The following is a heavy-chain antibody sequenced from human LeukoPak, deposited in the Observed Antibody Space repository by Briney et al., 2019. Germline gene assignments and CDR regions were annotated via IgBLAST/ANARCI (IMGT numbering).Heavy chain of an antibody. CDR3: ARDGPNLNWFDP. J-gene: IGHJ5*02. V-gene: IGHV1-69*06. Sequence: ASVKVSCKASGGTFSSYAISWVRQAPGQGLEWMGGIIPIFGTANYAQKFQGRVTITADKSTSTAYMELSSLRSEDTAVYYCARDGPNLNWFDPWGQGTLVTVSS. CDR1: GGTFSSYA. CDR2: IIPIFGTA.